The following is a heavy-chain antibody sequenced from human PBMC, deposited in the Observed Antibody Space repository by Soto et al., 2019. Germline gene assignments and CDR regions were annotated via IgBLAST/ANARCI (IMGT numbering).Heavy chain of an antibody. CDR1: GASITQYY. D-gene: IGHD3-22*01. J-gene: IGHJ4*02. Sequence: SETLSLTCTVSGASITQYYWNWIRQSPGKGLEWIVSISSTGSTVYNPSLTSRVTVSLDTYKNQFSLKLSSVTAADTALYYCGRVSYYYDSSGYSSRFDYWGQGTLVTVSS. CDR3: GRVSYYYDSSGYSSRFDY. V-gene: IGHV4-4*08. CDR2: ISSTGST.